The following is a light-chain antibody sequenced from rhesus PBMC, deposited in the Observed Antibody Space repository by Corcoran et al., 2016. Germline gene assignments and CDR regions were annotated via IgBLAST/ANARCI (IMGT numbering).Light chain of an antibody. V-gene: IGKV2-104*02. CDR2: EVS. J-gene: IGKJ2*01. Sequence: DIVMTQTPLSLPVTPGEPASISCRSSQSLLDSEDGNTYLDWYLQKPGQSPQRLIYEVSNRATGVPDRLSGSGSDTDFTLKISRVEAEDVGVYYCMQALEFPYSFGQGTKVEIK. CDR3: MQALEFPYS. CDR1: QSLLDSEDGNTY.